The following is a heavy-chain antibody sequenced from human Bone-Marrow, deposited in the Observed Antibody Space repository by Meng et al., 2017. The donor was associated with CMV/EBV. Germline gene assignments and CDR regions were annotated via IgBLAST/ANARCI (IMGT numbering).Heavy chain of an antibody. CDR3: ATSSNGFFDH. V-gene: IGHV3-7*01. D-gene: IGHD2-8*01. Sequence: GESLKISCAASGFTFSSYWMSWVRQAPGKGLEWVANIKQDGSEKYYVDSVKGRFTISRDNAKNSLYLQMNSLRVEDTAVYYCATSSNGFFDHWGQGALVTVSS. CDR1: GFTFSSYW. J-gene: IGHJ4*02. CDR2: IKQDGSEK.